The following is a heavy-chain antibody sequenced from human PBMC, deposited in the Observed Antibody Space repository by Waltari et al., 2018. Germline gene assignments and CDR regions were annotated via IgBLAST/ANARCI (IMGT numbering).Heavy chain of an antibody. CDR1: GFTFSGNW. J-gene: IGHJ4*02. CDR2: IKSDGSGK. V-gene: IGHV3-7*04. CDR3: ARDYD. D-gene: IGHD3-16*01. Sequence: EVQLVESGGGLVQPGGSLRLSCAASGFTFSGNWMTWVRQAPGKGLGWVANIKSDGSGKFYVDSVKGRFTSSRDNADNSLYLQMNSLRAEDTAVYYCARDYDWGQGTLVTVSS.